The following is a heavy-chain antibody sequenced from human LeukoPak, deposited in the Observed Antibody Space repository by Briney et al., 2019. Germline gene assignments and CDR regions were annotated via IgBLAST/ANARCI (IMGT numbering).Heavy chain of an antibody. CDR2: IYYSGST. D-gene: IGHD6-13*01. V-gene: IGHV4-61*01. CDR1: GGSVNSGSYS. Sequence: SETLSLTCTVSGGSVNSGSYSWTWIRQPPGKGLEWIGYIYYSGSTNYNPSLKSRVTISADTSKNQFSLKLNSVTATDTAVYFCAGEYSSSLDVWGQGTTVTVSS. CDR3: AGEYSSSLDV. J-gene: IGHJ6*02.